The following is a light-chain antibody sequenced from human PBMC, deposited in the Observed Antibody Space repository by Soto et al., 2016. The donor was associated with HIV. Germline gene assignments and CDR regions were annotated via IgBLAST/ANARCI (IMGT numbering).Light chain of an antibody. J-gene: IGKJ5*01. CDR2: KTS. V-gene: IGKV1-5*03. CDR3: QQYNSYPIT. Sequence: DIQMTQFPSTLSASIGDRVTITCRASQSVSVWLAWYQQKPGKAPNLLIFKTSTLEIGVPSRFSGSGSGTDFTLTLSSVQPEDFATYYCQQYNSYPITFGQGTRLEIK. CDR1: QSVSVW.